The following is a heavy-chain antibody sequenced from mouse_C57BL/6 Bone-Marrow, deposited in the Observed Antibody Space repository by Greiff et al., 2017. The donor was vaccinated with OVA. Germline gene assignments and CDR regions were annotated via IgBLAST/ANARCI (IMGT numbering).Heavy chain of an antibody. Sequence: QVQLQQSGAELARPGASVTLSCKASGYTFTDYEMHWVKQTPVHGLEWIGAIDPETGGTAYNQKFKGKAILTADKSSSTAYMELRSLTSEDSAVYYCTRSYSNYWDFDYWGQGTTLTVSS. CDR3: TRSYSNYWDFDY. CDR1: GYTFTDYE. V-gene: IGHV1-15*01. D-gene: IGHD2-5*01. CDR2: IDPETGGT. J-gene: IGHJ2*01.